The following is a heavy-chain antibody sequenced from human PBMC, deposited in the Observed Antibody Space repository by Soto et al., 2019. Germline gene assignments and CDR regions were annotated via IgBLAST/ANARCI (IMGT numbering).Heavy chain of an antibody. Sequence: QVQLVQSGAEVKKPGASVKVSCKASGYTFTSYGISWVRQAPGQGLEWMGWISAYNGNTNYAQKLQGRVTMTTDTSTSTAYMELRSMRSDDTAVYYCARVPFYSSSSGRVNWFDPWGQGTLVTVSS. J-gene: IGHJ5*02. V-gene: IGHV1-18*01. D-gene: IGHD6-13*01. CDR2: ISAYNGNT. CDR1: GYTFTSYG. CDR3: ARVPFYSSSSGRVNWFDP.